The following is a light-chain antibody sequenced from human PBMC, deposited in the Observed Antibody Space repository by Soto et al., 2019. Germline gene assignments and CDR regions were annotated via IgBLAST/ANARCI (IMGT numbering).Light chain of an antibody. Sequence: DIQMTHSPSTLSASVGDRVIITFRASQSISRRLAWYQQKPGRAPKLLIYDASNLEAGVPSRFRGSGSGTDFTFTISRLQPEDIATYYCQQYENLPTFGQGTRLEIK. CDR1: QSISRR. CDR2: DAS. CDR3: QQYENLPT. V-gene: IGKV1-33*01. J-gene: IGKJ5*01.